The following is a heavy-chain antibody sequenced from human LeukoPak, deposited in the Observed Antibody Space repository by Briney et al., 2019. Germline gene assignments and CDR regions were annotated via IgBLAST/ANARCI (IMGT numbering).Heavy chain of an antibody. V-gene: IGHV3-7*01. CDR1: GFTFSNYW. CDR2: IKEDGSDR. Sequence: GGSLRLSCAASGFTFSNYWMTWVRQVPGKGLEWVASIKEDGSDRYNVDSVKGRFTISRDNAKNSLSLQMSSLTAEDTAVYYCASTLTFDNWGLGILVTVSS. CDR3: ASTLTFDN. J-gene: IGHJ3*02.